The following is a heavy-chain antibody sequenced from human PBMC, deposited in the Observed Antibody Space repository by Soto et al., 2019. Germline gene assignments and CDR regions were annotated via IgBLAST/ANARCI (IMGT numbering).Heavy chain of an antibody. CDR1: GVSISTSNW. D-gene: IGHD3-10*01. V-gene: IGHV4-4*02. J-gene: IGHJ4*02. CDR2: IYHSGST. CDR3: AKGGRVYYGSGSYFDS. Sequence: QVQLQESGPGLVKPSGTLSLTCAVSGVSISTSNWWSWARQSPEKGLEWIGEIYHSGSTNYNPSLQSRVTISVDKSTNRFSLHLTSVNAADTAVYFCAKGGRVYYGSGSYFDSWGQGILVTVSS.